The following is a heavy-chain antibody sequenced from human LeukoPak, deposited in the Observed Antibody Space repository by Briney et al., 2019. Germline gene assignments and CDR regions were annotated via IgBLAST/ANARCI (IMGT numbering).Heavy chain of an antibody. V-gene: IGHV3-30*03. Sequence: PGGSLRLSCAASGFTFSSYGMHWVRQAPGKGLEWVADISYDGSNKYYADSVKGRFTISRDSSKNTLYLQMGSLRTEDMAVYYCARVAAVGTAAFDIWGQGTMVTVSS. CDR1: GFTFSSYG. CDR2: ISYDGSNK. CDR3: ARVAAVGTAAFDI. D-gene: IGHD6-13*01. J-gene: IGHJ3*02.